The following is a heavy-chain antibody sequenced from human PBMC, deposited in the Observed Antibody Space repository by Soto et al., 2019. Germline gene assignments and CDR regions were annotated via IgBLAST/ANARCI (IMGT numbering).Heavy chain of an antibody. Sequence: SETLSLTCAVSGGCISSGNYAWSWIRQPPGKGLEWIGYIYHSGTTYYNPSLKSRVTISIDMSENQFSLKVSSVTAADTAVYYCARGGAGYGKDNWYDPWGPGTLVTVSS. V-gene: IGHV4-30-2*01. CDR3: ARGGAGYGKDNWYDP. D-gene: IGHD5-12*01. CDR2: IYHSGTT. CDR1: GGCISSGNYA. J-gene: IGHJ5*02.